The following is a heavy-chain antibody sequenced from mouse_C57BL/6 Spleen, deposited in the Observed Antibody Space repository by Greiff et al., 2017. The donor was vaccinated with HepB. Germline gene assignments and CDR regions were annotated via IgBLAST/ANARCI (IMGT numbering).Heavy chain of an antibody. V-gene: IGHV1-82*01. CDR1: GYAFSSSW. CDR2: IYPGDGDT. Sequence: VKLVESGPELVKPGASVKISCKASGYAFSSSWMNWVKQRPGKGLEWIGRIYPGDGDTNYNGKFKGKATLTADKSSSTAYMQLSSLTSEDSAVYFSARPYDYSLRYYFDYWGQGTTLTVSS. J-gene: IGHJ2*01. D-gene: IGHD2-4*01. CDR3: ARPYDYSLRYYFDY.